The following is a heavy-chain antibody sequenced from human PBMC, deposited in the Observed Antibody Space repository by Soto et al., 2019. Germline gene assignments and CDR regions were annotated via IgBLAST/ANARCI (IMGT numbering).Heavy chain of an antibody. CDR3: AKDLSQGIFGGSYGMDV. D-gene: IGHD3-3*01. J-gene: IGHJ6*02. Sequence: SGGSLRLSCAASGFTFTNYGMHWIRQAPGKGLEWVAVISYDGSNKQYGDSVKGRFTISRDNSQNTLYLQMNSLRAEDTAVFYCAKDLSQGIFGGSYGMDVWGQGTTVTVSS. CDR2: ISYDGSNK. CDR1: GFTFTNYG. V-gene: IGHV3-30*18.